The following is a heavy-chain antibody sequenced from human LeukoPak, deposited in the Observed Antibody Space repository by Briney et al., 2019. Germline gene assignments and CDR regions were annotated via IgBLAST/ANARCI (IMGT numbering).Heavy chain of an antibody. Sequence: SETLSLTCTVSGGPISSYYWSWIRQPPGKGLEWIGYIYYSGSSNYNSSFKSRLTISVDTSKNQFSLKPKSVTAADTAVYYCARHDYRSFFDYWGQGILVTVSS. CDR2: IYYSGSS. CDR1: GGPISSYY. CDR3: ARHDYRSFFDY. V-gene: IGHV4-59*01. J-gene: IGHJ4*02. D-gene: IGHD4-4*01.